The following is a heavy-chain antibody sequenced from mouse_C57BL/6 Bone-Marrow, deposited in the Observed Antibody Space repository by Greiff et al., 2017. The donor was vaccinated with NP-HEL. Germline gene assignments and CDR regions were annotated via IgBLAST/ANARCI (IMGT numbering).Heavy chain of an antibody. CDR1: GFTFNTYA. CDR2: IRSKSSNYAT. Sequence: EVKLMESGGGLVQPKGSLKLSCAASGFTFNTYAMHWVRQAPGKGLEWVARIRSKSSNYATYYADSVKDRFTISRDDSQSMLYLQMNNLKTEDTAMYYGVRDRSPFITTVVAKDYFDYWGQGTTLTVSS. V-gene: IGHV10-3*01. J-gene: IGHJ2*01. D-gene: IGHD1-1*01. CDR3: VRDRSPFITTVVAKDYFDY.